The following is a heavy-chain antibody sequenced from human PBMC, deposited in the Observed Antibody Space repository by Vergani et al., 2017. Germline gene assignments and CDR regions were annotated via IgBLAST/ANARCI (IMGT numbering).Heavy chain of an antibody. CDR1: GYTFTGYY. Sequence: QVQLVQSGAEVKKPGASVKVSCKASGYTFTGYYMHWVRQAPGQGLEWRGWINPNSGGTNYAQKFQGRVTMTRDTSISTAYMELSRLRSDDTAVYYCARGDSSGWYPNWGFKLWGQGTLVTVSS. CDR3: ARGDSSGWYPNWGFKL. CDR2: INPNSGGT. D-gene: IGHD6-19*01. V-gene: IGHV1-2*02. J-gene: IGHJ4*02.